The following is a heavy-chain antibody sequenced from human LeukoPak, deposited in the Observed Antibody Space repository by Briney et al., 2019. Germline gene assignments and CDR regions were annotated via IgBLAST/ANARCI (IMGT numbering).Heavy chain of an antibody. CDR1: GFTFDDYA. Sequence: PGRSLRLSCAASGFTFDDYAMHWVRQAPGKGLEWVSGISWNSGSIGYADSVKGRFTISRDNSKNTLYLQMNSLRAEDTAVYYCARDRKGVTYYYDSDDAFDIWGQGTMVTVSS. CDR2: ISWNSGSI. J-gene: IGHJ3*02. D-gene: IGHD3-22*01. CDR3: ARDRKGVTYYYDSDDAFDI. V-gene: IGHV3-9*01.